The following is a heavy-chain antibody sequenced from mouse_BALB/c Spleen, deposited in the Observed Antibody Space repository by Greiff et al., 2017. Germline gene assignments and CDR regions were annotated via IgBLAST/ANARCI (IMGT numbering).Heavy chain of an antibody. CDR3: ARYYYGSSSLFDY. CDR2: INPRNGRT. V-gene: IGHV1S81*02. Sequence: QVQLQQPGAELVKPGASVKLSCKASGYTFTSYWMHWVKQRPGQGLEWIGEINPRNGRTNYNEKFKSKATLTVDKSSSTAYMQLSSLTSEDSAVYYCARYYYGSSSLFDYWGQGTTLTVSS. D-gene: IGHD1-1*01. J-gene: IGHJ2*01. CDR1: GYTFTSYW.